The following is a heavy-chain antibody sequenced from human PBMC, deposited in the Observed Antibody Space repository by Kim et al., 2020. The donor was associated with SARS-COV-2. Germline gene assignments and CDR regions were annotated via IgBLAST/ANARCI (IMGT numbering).Heavy chain of an antibody. CDR3: ARELARSRDSNFDY. J-gene: IGHJ4*02. D-gene: IGHD2-21*02. V-gene: IGHV4-31*02. Sequence: NPSLKSRVTISVDTSKNQFSLKLSSVTAADTAVYYCARELARSRDSNFDYWGQGTLVTVSS.